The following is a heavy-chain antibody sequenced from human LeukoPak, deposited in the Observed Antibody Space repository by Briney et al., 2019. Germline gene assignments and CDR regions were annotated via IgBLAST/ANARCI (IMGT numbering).Heavy chain of an antibody. CDR2: IYYSGST. J-gene: IGHJ4*02. D-gene: IGHD6-19*01. Sequence: PSETLSLTCTVSGGSISSSSHYWGWIRQPPGKGLEWIGSIYYSGSTYYNPSLKSRVTISVDTSKNQFSLKLSSVTAADTAVYYCASGIAVAGTSPTNLWPFDYWGQGTLVTVSS. CDR1: GGSISSSSHY. CDR3: ASGIAVAGTSPTNLWPFDY. V-gene: IGHV4-39*01.